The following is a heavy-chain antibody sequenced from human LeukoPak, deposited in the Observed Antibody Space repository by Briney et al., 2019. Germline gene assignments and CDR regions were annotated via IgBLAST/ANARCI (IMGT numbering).Heavy chain of an antibody. D-gene: IGHD6-13*01. CDR3: ARVVSTSED. CDR2: VNQDGSKQ. CDR1: GFTFSSYW. V-gene: IGHV3-7*01. Sequence: GGSLRLSCTASGFTFSSYWMSWVRQAAGKGLEWVANVNQDGSKQYYADSVKGRFTTSRDNAKNSLYLQMNSLRAEDTAVYYCARVVSTSEDWGQGTLVTVSS. J-gene: IGHJ4*02.